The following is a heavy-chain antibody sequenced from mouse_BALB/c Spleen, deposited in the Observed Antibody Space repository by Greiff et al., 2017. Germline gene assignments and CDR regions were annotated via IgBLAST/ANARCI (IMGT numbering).Heavy chain of an antibody. D-gene: IGHD2-4*01. CDR3: ARGNYDYHYAMDY. CDR1: GYTFSSYW. J-gene: IGHJ4*01. CDR2: ILPGSGST. V-gene: IGHV1-9*01. Sequence: QVQLQQSGAELMKPGASVKISCKATGYTFSSYWIEWVKQRPGHGLEWIGEILPGSGSTNYNEKFKGKATFTADTSSNTAYMQLSSLTSEDSAVYYCARGNYDYHYAMDYWGQGTPVTVSS.